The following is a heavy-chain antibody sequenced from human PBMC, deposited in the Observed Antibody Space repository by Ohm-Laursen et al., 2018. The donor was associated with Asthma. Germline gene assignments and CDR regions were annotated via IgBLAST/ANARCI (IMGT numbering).Heavy chain of an antibody. CDR3: AHTVCSSSCYTGFDF. CDR2: IYWDDDK. V-gene: IGHV2-5*02. Sequence: TQTLTLTCSFSGFSLSTSGVAVGWIRQPPGKALEWLALIYWDDDKRYSPSLTSRLTITKDTSKNQVVLTMTNMDPVDTATYYCAHTVCSSSCYTGFDFWGQGTVVTVSS. J-gene: IGHJ3*01. D-gene: IGHD2-2*02. CDR1: GFSLSTSGVA.